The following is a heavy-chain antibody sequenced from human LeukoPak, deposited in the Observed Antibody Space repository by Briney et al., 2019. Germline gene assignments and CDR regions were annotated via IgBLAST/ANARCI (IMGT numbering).Heavy chain of an antibody. D-gene: IGHD2-2*02. J-gene: IGHJ6*02. Sequence: PSETLSLTCAVSVGSISSGNWWSWVRQSPGKGLEWIGEIYHNGTANYNPSLKSRVTISADRFTNHFSLKLTPVTAADTAVYYCATAPILRGEGGEHFKYGMDVWGQGTTVSVSS. CDR2: IYHNGTA. CDR1: VGSISSGNW. CDR3: ATAPILRGEGGEHFKYGMDV. V-gene: IGHV4-4*02.